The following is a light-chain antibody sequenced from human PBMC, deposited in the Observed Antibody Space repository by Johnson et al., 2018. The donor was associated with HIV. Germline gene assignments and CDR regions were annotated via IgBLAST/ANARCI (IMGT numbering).Light chain of an antibody. CDR3: GTWDSSLSGV. Sequence: QSVLTQPPSVSAAPGQKVTISCSGSSSNIGNNYVSWYQQLPGTAPKLLIYENNRRPSGIPDRFSGSKSGTSATLGITGLQPRDEADYYCGTWDSSLSGVFGTGTKVTVL. J-gene: IGLJ1*01. V-gene: IGLV1-51*02. CDR1: SSNIGNNY. CDR2: ENN.